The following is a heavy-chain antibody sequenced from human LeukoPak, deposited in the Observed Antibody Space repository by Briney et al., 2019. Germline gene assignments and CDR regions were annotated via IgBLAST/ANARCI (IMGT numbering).Heavy chain of an antibody. Sequence: PGGSLRLSCTASGFAFDEHGMSWVRQVPGKGLEWVSGINWSVGSTGYADPLRGRFTISRDNAKNSLYLQMDSLRAEDTALYYCARAPITSPFYFDYWGQGTLVTVSS. J-gene: IGHJ4*02. CDR3: ARAPITSPFYFDY. V-gene: IGHV3-20*04. CDR2: INWSVGST. CDR1: GFAFDEHG. D-gene: IGHD2-2*01.